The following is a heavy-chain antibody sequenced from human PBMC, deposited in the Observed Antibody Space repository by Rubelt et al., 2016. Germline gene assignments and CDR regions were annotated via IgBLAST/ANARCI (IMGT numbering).Heavy chain of an antibody. V-gene: IGHV4-34*01. CDR2: INHSGST. CDR3: ARGYCTNGVCYGGDY. D-gene: IGHD2-8*01. Sequence: QVQLQQWGAGLLKPSETLSLTCAVYGGSFCGYYWSWIRQPPGKGLEWIGEINHSGSTNYNPSLKSRVTISVDTSKNQFSLKLSSVTAADTAVYYCARGYCTNGVCYGGDYWGQGTLVTVSS. J-gene: IGHJ4*02. CDR1: GGSFCGYY.